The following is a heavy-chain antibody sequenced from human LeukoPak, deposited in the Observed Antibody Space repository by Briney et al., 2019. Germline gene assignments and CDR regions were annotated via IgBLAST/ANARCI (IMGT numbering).Heavy chain of an antibody. V-gene: IGHV4-34*01. CDR3: ARGRYYSNYGAFDI. CDR1: GGSFSGYY. J-gene: IGHJ3*02. Sequence: SETLSLTCAVYGGSFSGYYWSWIRQPPEKGLEWIGEINHSGSTNYNPSLKSRVTISVDTSKNQFSLKLSSVTAADTAVYYCARGRYYSNYGAFDIWGQGTMVTVSS. D-gene: IGHD4-11*01. CDR2: INHSGST.